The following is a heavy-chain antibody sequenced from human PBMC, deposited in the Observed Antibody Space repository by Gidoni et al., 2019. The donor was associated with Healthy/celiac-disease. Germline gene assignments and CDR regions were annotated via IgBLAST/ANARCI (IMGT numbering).Heavy chain of an antibody. D-gene: IGHD2-2*01. J-gene: IGHJ4*02. CDR1: GGSISSYY. CDR3: AREYCSSTSCYSPPFDY. Sequence: QVQLQESGPGLVKPSETLSLTCTVSGGSISSYYWSWIRQPAGKGLEWIGRIYTSGSTNYNPSLKSRVTMSVDTSKNQFSLKLSSVTAADTAVYYCAREYCSSTSCYSPPFDYWGQGTLVTVSS. V-gene: IGHV4-4*07. CDR2: IYTSGST.